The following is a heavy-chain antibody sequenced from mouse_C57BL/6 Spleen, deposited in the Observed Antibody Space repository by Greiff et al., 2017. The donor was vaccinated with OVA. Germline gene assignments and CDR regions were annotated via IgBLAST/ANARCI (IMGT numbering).Heavy chain of an antibody. CDR3: ARRDYDGSWFAY. Sequence: QVQLQQPGAELVKPGASVKLSCKASGYTFTSYWMHWVKQRPGRGLVWIGRIDPNSGGPKYNEKFKSKATLTVDNPSSTAYMQLSSLTSEDSAVYYCARRDYDGSWFAYWGQGTLVTVSA. D-gene: IGHD2-4*01. CDR2: IDPNSGGP. V-gene: IGHV1-72*01. CDR1: GYTFTSYW. J-gene: IGHJ3*01.